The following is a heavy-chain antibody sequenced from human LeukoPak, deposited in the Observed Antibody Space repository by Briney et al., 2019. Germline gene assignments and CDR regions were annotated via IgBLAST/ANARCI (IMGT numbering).Heavy chain of an antibody. CDR3: VKEPTRAAAETNDY. CDR1: GFTFTSHA. Sequence: GGSLRLSCAASGFTFTSHAMSWVRQAPGKGLEWVSAISRSGTTYYADSVKGRFTISRDTSKNPLYLQMNSLRADDTAVYYCVKEPTRAAAETNDYWGQGTLVTVPS. V-gene: IGHV3-23*01. CDR2: ISRSGTT. J-gene: IGHJ4*02. D-gene: IGHD6-13*01.